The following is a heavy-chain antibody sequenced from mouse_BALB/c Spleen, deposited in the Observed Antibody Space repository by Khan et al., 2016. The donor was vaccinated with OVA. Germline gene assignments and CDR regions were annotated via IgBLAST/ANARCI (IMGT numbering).Heavy chain of an antibody. CDR3: VRDGAYHRNDGWFAY. CDR1: GYTFTSYT. D-gene: IGHD2-14*01. Sequence: VQLQESGAELARPGASVKMSCKASGYTFTSYTIHWIKLRPGQGLEWIGFINPSNGYTNYNQKFKDKATLTADKSSTTVYMQLSSLTSDDSAVYNGVRDGAYHRNDGWFAYWGQGTLGTVSA. V-gene: IGHV1-4*01. CDR2: INPSNGYT. J-gene: IGHJ3*01.